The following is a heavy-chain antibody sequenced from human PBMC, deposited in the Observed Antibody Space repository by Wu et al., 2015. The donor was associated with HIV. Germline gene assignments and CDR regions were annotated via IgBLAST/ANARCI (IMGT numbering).Heavy chain of an antibody. V-gene: IGHV1-18*01. D-gene: IGHD6-19*01. J-gene: IGHJ6*02. CDR2: ISAYSGNT. CDR3: ARDRGGSGWSQDYYYYYGMDV. Sequence: QVQLVQSGAEVKKPGASVKVSCKASGYTFTNYDISWVRQAPGQGLEWMGWISAYSGNTNYAQKLQGRVTMTTDTSTSTAYMELRSLRSDDTAVYYCARDRGGSGWSQDYYYYYGMDVWGQGTTVTVSS. CDR1: GYTFTNYD.